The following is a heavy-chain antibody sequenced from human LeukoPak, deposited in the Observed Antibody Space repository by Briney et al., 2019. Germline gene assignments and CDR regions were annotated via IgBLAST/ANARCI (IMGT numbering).Heavy chain of an antibody. J-gene: IGHJ4*02. CDR3: ARGGYYYDSSGYYDY. CDR1: GFIFSSYW. CDR2: IKQDGSEK. Sequence: GGSLRLSCAASGFIFSSYWMSWVRQAPGKGLEWVANIKQDGSEKYYVDSVKGRFTISRDNAKNSLYLQMNSLRAEDMAVYYCARGGYYYDSSGYYDYWGQGTLVTVSS. D-gene: IGHD3-22*01. V-gene: IGHV3-7*01.